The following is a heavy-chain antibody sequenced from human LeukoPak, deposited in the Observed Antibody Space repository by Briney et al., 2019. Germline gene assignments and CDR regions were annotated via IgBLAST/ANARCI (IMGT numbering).Heavy chain of an antibody. Sequence: SQTLSLTCTVSGGSISSGGYYWSWIRQHPGKGLEWIGYIYYSGSTYYNPSLKSRVTISVDTSKNQFSLKLSSVTAADTAVYYCARVVDTAITSWFDPWGQGTLVTVSS. CDR3: ARVVDTAITSWFDP. CDR1: GGSISSGGYY. J-gene: IGHJ5*02. V-gene: IGHV4-31*03. CDR2: IYYSGST. D-gene: IGHD5-18*01.